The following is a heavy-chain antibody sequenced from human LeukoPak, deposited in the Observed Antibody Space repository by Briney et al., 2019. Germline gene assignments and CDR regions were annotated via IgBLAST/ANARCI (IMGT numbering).Heavy chain of an antibody. V-gene: IGHV3-74*01. Sequence: GGSLRLSCAASGFTFSNYWMHWVRQAPGKGLVWVSRINSDGINTSYADSVKGRFTISRDNSKNTLYLQMNSLRAEDTAVYYCARATLLVADYWGQGTLVTVSS. CDR2: INSDGINT. J-gene: IGHJ4*02. CDR3: ARATLLVADY. CDR1: GFTFSNYW. D-gene: IGHD5-12*01.